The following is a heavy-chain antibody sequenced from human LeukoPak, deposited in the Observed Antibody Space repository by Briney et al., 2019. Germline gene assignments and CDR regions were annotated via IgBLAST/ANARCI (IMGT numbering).Heavy chain of an antibody. CDR1: GFTFSSYG. CDR3: ARDDSGGFGAFDI. J-gene: IGHJ3*02. D-gene: IGHD2-21*01. V-gene: IGHV3-48*04. CDR2: ISSSGSTI. Sequence: GGSLRLSCAASGFTFSSYGMHWVRQAPGKGLEWVSYISSSGSTIYYADSVKGRFTISRDNAKNSLYLQMNSLRAEDTAVYYCARDDSGGFGAFDIWGQGTMVTVSS.